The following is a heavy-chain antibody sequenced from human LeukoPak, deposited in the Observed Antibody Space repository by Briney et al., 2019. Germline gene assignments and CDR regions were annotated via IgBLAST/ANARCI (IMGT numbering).Heavy chain of an antibody. V-gene: IGHV1-8*02. CDR1: GYTFTSYY. CDR3: ARGLAAAWFDP. J-gene: IGHJ5*02. Sequence: ASVKVSCKASGYTFTSYYMHWVRQATGQGLEWMGWMNPNSGNTGYAQKFQGRVTMTRNTSISTAYMELSSLRSEDTAVYYCARGLAAAWFDPWGQGTLVTVSS. D-gene: IGHD6-13*01. CDR2: MNPNSGNT.